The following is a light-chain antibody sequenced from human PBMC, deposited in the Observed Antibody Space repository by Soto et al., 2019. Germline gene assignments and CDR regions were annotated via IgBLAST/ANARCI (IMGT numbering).Light chain of an antibody. CDR1: QSINSY. CDR3: QQSYSTPYT. V-gene: IGKV1-39*01. J-gene: IGKJ2*01. Sequence: DLQMTQSPTSLSASVGDRVTITCRASQSINSYLNWYQQRPGKAPKLLIHAASSLQSGVPSRFSGRGSGTDFTLTISSLQPEDFGTYYCQQSYSTPYTFGQGTNLEIK. CDR2: AAS.